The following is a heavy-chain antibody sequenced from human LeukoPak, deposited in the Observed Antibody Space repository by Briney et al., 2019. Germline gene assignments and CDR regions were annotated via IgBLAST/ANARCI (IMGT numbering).Heavy chain of an antibody. CDR3: ARVKYDFWSGYSFQH. CDR1: GFTFTTYW. CDR2: INGDGRSS. J-gene: IGHJ1*01. V-gene: IGHV3-74*01. Sequence: GGSLRLSCAASGFTFTTYWMHWVRQAPGKGLVWVSRINGDGRSSNYADSVKGRFTISRDNARNTLYLQMNSLRAEDTAVYYCARVKYDFWSGYSFQHWGQGTLVTVSS. D-gene: IGHD3-3*01.